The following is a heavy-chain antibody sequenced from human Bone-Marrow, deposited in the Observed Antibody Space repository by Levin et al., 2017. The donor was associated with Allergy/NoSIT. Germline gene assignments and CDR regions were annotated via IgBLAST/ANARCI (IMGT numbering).Heavy chain of an antibody. CDR1: GVTLSDAW. D-gene: IGHD1-26*01. V-gene: IGHV3-15*01. Sequence: GGSLRLSCAASGVTLSDAWMSWVRQAPGKGLEWVGRIKSDVDGATRDYAAPVKGRFTISRDDPKNTMVLEMNSLRIEDTAMYYCSTDRRWEPLQFDHWGQGTLVTVSS. CDR2: IKSDVDGATR. CDR3: STDRRWEPLQFDH. J-gene: IGHJ4*02.